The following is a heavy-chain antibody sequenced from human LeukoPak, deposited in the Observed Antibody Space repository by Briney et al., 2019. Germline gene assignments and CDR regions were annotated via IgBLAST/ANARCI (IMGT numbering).Heavy chain of an antibody. CDR1: GYTFTSYG. CDR2: ISAYNGNT. D-gene: IGHD3-22*01. J-gene: IGHJ4*02. Sequence: ASVKVSCKASGYTFTSYGISWVRQAPGQGLEWMGWISAYNGNTNYAQKLQGRVTMTTDTSTSTAYMELRSLRSDDTAVYYCARDHLPTYYYDSSGYYFEAGGDYWGQGTLVTVSS. V-gene: IGHV1-18*01. CDR3: ARDHLPTYYYDSSGYYFEAGGDY.